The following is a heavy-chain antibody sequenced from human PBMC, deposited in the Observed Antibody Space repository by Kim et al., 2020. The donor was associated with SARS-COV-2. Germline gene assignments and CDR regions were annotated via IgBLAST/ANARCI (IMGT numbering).Heavy chain of an antibody. V-gene: IGHV4-4*02. CDR2: IYHSGST. D-gene: IGHD1-26*01. Sequence: SETLSLTCAVSGGSISSSNWWSWVRQPPGKGLEWIGEIYHSGSTNYNPSLKSRVTISVDKSKNQFSLKLSSVTAADTAVYYCARDNKPYVGSFDYWGQGTLVTVSS. CDR1: GGSISSSNW. J-gene: IGHJ4*02. CDR3: ARDNKPYVGSFDY.